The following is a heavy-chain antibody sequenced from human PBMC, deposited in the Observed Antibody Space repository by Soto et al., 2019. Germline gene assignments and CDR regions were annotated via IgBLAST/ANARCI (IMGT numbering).Heavy chain of an antibody. V-gene: IGHV3-21*01. Sequence: DVQLVESGGGLVKPGGSLRLSCTVSGFTLSDHSMDWVRQAPGKGLQWLASISLGSRSLHYADSVRGRFTISRDDAKNILSLQLSSLRAENTAIYYCARDRLARGIGLAGRIETWGQGAQVTVSS. CDR3: ARDRLARGIGLAGRIET. CDR1: GFTLSDHS. J-gene: IGHJ5*02. D-gene: IGHD6-19*01. CDR2: ISLGSRSL.